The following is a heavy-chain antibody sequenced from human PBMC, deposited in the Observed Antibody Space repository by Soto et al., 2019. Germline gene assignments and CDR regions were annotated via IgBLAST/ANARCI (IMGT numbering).Heavy chain of an antibody. J-gene: IGHJ3*02. D-gene: IGHD3-16*01. CDR1: GGSFSGYY. CDR3: AREVGYYDYIWGSYPSAGIAFDI. CDR2: INHSGST. Sequence: PSETLSLTCAVYGGSFSGYYWSWIRQPPGRGLEWIGEINHSGSTNYNPSLKSRVTISVDTSKNQFSLKLSFVTAADTAVYYCAREVGYYDYIWGSYPSAGIAFDIWGQGTMVTVSS. V-gene: IGHV4-34*01.